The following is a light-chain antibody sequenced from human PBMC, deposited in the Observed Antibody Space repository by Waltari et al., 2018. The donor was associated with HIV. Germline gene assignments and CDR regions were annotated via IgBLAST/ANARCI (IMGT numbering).Light chain of an antibody. Sequence: DIQMTQSPSSLSASVGDRVTITCQASQDISNHLNWYQQKPGKAPKFLNYNVSNLEIGVPSRFSGSGSGTDFTFTSSSLQPEDIETYYCHQYDNLPPTFGPGTKVDIK. CDR1: QDISNH. CDR3: HQYDNLPPT. J-gene: IGKJ3*01. V-gene: IGKV1-33*01. CDR2: NVS.